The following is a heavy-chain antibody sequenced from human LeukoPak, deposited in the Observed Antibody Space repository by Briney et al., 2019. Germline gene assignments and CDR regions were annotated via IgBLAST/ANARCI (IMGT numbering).Heavy chain of an antibody. D-gene: IGHD3-9*01. CDR3: AKDQRPIAGYFDRSLAYYYYYGMDV. CDR1: GFTFSSYA. CDR2: ISGSGGST. V-gene: IGHV3-23*01. J-gene: IGHJ6*02. Sequence: GGSLRLSCAASGFTFSSYAMSWVRQAPGKGLEWVSAISGSGGSTYYADSVKGRFTISRDNSKNTLYLQMNSLRAEDTAVYYCAKDQRPIAGYFDRSLAYYYYYGMDVCGQGTMVTVSS.